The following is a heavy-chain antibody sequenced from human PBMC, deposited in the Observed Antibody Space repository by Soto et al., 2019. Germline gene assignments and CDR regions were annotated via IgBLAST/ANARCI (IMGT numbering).Heavy chain of an antibody. Sequence: GGSLRLSCAASGFTFSSYAMSWVRQAPGKGLEWVSAISGSGGSTYYADSVKGRFTISRDNSKNTLYLQMSSLRAEDTAVYYCVKASNVFATIQGFDYWGQGTLVTVSS. CDR1: GFTFSSYA. V-gene: IGHV3-23*01. CDR3: VKASNVFATIQGFDY. CDR2: ISGSGGST. D-gene: IGHD5-12*01. J-gene: IGHJ4*02.